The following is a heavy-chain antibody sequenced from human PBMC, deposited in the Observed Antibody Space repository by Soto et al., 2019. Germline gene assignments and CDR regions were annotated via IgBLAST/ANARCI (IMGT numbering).Heavy chain of an antibody. D-gene: IGHD3-3*01. J-gene: IGHJ4*01. CDR3: WRSSRGINFASAPFFDY. CDR1: GFTFNSYE. CDR2: ISRSAESI. Sequence: EVQLVDSGGGLVQPGGSLRLSCVASGFTFNSYEMNWVRQAPGKGLEWVSYISRSAESIHYADSVKGRFSISRDNAKNPLEPQNKRPRAEGPCVYFLWRSSRGINFASAPFFDYWGQGNRVIVSS. V-gene: IGHV3-48*03.